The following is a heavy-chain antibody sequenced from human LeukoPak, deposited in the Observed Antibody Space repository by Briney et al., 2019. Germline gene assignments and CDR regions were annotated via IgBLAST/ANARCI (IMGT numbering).Heavy chain of an antibody. V-gene: IGHV1-18*01. CDR2: ISGYNGYT. J-gene: IGHJ4*02. CDR1: GYTFTSYG. D-gene: IGHD1-1*01. CDR3: ARDNPGTTNSLDY. Sequence: ASVKVSCKASGYTFTSYGISWVRQAPGQGLEWMGWISGYNGYTHYANNHQGRVTMTTDTSTSTAYMELRSLRSDDTAVYYCARDNPGTTNSLDYWGQGTLVTVSS.